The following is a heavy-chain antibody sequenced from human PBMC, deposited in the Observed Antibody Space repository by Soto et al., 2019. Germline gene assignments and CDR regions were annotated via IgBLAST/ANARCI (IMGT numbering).Heavy chain of an antibody. CDR3: ARALPKFCTNGVCPHDAFDI. J-gene: IGHJ3*02. CDR2: IYHSGST. Sequence: QLQLQESGSGLVKPSQTLSLTCAVSGGSISSGVYSWSWIRQPPGKGLQWIGYIYHSGSTYYNPSLKCRVTLSVDRATNQCSLKLSSVTAADTAVYYCARALPKFCTNGVCPHDAFDIWGQGTMVTVSS. CDR1: GGSISSGVYS. D-gene: IGHD2-8*01. V-gene: IGHV4-30-2*01.